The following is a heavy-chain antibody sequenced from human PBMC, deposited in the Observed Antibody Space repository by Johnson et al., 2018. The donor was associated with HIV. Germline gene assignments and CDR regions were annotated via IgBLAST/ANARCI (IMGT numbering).Heavy chain of an antibody. D-gene: IGHD3-10*01. J-gene: IGHJ3*02. CDR2: IKQDGSNK. V-gene: IGHV3-7*02. CDR1: GFTFSSYW. CDR3: AKGRSGGSGAFDI. Sequence: VQLVESGGGLVQPGGSLRLSCAASGFTFSSYWMSWVRQAPGKGLEWVANIKQDGSNKYYADSVKGRFTISRDNSKNTLYVQMNRLRTEDTAVYFCAKGRSGGSGAFDIWGQGTMVTVSS.